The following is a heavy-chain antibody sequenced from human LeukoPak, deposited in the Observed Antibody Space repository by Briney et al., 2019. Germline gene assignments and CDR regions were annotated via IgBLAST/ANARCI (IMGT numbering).Heavy chain of an antibody. CDR2: INPSGGST. D-gene: IGHD5-12*01. J-gene: IGHJ4*02. Sequence: ASVKVSCKASGGTFTSYYMHWVRQAPGQGLEWMGIINPSGGSTSYAQKFQGRVTMTRDTSTSTVYMELSSLRSEDTAVYYCARDRDLRHRSGSFDYWGQGTLVTVSS. CDR3: ARDRDLRHRSGSFDY. CDR1: GGTFTSYY. V-gene: IGHV1-46*01.